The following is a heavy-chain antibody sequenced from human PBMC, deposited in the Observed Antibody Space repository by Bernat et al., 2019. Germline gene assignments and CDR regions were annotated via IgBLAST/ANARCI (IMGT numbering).Heavy chain of an antibody. CDR3: AGDPALGHERELDY. Sequence: EVQLVESGGGLVQPGGSLRLSCAASGFTFSSYEMNWVRQAPGKGLEWVSYISSSGSTIYYADSVKGRFTISRDNAKNSLYLQMNSLGAEDTAVYYCAGDPALGHERELDYWGQGTLVTVSS. D-gene: IGHD1-1*01. CDR1: GFTFSSYE. V-gene: IGHV3-48*03. CDR2: ISSSGSTI. J-gene: IGHJ4*02.